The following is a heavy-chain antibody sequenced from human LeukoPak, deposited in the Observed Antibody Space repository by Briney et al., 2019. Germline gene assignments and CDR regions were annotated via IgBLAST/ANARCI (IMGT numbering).Heavy chain of an antibody. J-gene: IGHJ4*02. V-gene: IGHV4-59*08. D-gene: IGHD1-1*01. CDR2: ISYSGST. CDR1: GDSISSYY. CDR3: ARQSRGTTARLFDY. Sequence: SETLSLTCTVSGDSISSYYWSWIRQPPGKGLEWIGYISYSGSTNYNPSLESRVTISGDTFKNQFSLKLSSVTAADTAFYYCARQSRGTTARLFDYWGQGTLVTVSS.